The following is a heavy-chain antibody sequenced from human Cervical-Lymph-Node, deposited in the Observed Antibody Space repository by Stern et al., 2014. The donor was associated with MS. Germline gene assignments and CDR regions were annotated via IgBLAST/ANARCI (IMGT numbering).Heavy chain of an antibody. CDR3: ARGGYYDGSGYYPFLV. Sequence: EVQLVQSGAEVKKPGESLKISCRGSGYRFTSYWIGWVRQVPGKGLEWMGVIYPGDSDTKYSPSFQGPVTISADKSISPAYLPLSSLKASDSPIYFLARGGYYDGSGYYPFLVWGQGSQVTVSS. D-gene: IGHD3-22*01. CDR1: GYRFTSYW. CDR2: IYPGDSDT. J-gene: IGHJ4*02. V-gene: IGHV5-51*01.